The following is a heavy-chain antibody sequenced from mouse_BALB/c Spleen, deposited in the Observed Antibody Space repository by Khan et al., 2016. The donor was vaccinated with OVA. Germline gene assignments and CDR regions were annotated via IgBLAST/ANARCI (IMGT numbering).Heavy chain of an antibody. CDR3: AGESWKDDYFDY. CDR1: GFTFTNYC. J-gene: IGHJ2*01. V-gene: IGHV1-63*02. Sequence: QVQLQQSRSELARPGTSVKMSCKAAGFTFTNYCIGWVKQRPGHGLEWIGDIYPGGGYTDYNEKFKGKTTLTADASSSTAYMPLSSLTSEDSAIYDYAGESWKDDYFDYWGQGTTLTVSS. CDR2: IYPGGGYT.